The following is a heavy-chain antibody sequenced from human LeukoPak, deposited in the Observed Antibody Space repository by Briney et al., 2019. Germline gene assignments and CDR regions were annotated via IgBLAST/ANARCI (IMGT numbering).Heavy chain of an antibody. J-gene: IGHJ4*02. CDR3: AAAEGFHDSSGYTLEY. CDR1: GFTFTSSA. CDR2: IVVGSGNT. V-gene: IGHV1-58*02. D-gene: IGHD3-22*01. Sequence: SVKVSCKASGFTFTSSAKQWVRQARGQRLEWIGWIVVGSGNTNYAQKFQERVTITRDMSTSTAYMELSSLRSEDTAVYYCAAAEGFHDSSGYTLEYWGQGTLVTVSS.